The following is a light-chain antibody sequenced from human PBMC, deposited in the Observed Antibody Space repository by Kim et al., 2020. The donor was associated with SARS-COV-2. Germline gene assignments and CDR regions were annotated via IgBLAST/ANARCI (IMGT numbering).Light chain of an antibody. CDR3: CSYARTNTLL. Sequence: GQSFTISCTGTSSDVGGYNLVSWYQQQPGQAPKLIIYEVTKRPSGVSDRFSGSKSGNTASLTISGLQADDEADYSCCSYARTNTLLFGGGTQLTVL. V-gene: IGLV2-23*02. J-gene: IGLJ7*01. CDR1: SSDVGGYNL. CDR2: EVT.